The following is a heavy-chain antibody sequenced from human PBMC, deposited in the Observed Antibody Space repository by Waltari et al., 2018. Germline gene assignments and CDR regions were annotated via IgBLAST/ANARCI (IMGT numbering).Heavy chain of an antibody. CDR3: ATRGAAAGPNYYYYGMDV. V-gene: IGHV1-24*01. D-gene: IGHD6-13*01. CDR1: GYTLTELS. CDR2: FDPEDGET. Sequence: QVQLVQSGAEVKKPGASVKVSCKVSGYTLTELSMHWVRQAPGKGLEWMGGFDPEDGETIYAQKFQGRVTMTEDTSTDTAYMELSSLRSEDTAVYYCATRGAAAGPNYYYYGMDVWGQGTTVTVSS. J-gene: IGHJ6*02.